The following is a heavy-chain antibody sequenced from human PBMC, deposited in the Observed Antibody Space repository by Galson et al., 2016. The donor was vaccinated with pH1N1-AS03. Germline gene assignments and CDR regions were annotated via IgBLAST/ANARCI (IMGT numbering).Heavy chain of an antibody. CDR2: INAGNGNT. J-gene: IGHJ6*02. Sequence: SCKASGYTFISYVMHWVRQAPGQRLEWMGWINAGNGNTTYSQSFQGRVTITRDTSACKAYMELSSLRSEDTAVYYCARGRGSYGMDVWGQGTTVTVSS. CDR1: GYTFISYV. V-gene: IGHV1-3*01. CDR3: ARGRGSYGMDV. D-gene: IGHD1-26*01.